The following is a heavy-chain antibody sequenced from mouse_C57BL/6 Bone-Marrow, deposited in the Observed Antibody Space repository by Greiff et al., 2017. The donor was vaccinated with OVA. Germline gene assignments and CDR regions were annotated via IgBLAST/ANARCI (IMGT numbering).Heavy chain of an antibody. CDR2: IYPGSGST. CDR1: GYTFTSYW. J-gene: IGHJ1*03. D-gene: IGHD2-3*01. Sequence: QVHVKQPGAELVKPGASVKMSCKASGYTFTSYWITWVKQRPGQGLEWIGDIYPGSGSTNYNEKFKSKATLTVDTSSSTAYMQLSSLTSEDSAVYYCARSYDGYLYWYFDVWGTGTTVTVSS. CDR3: ARSYDGYLYWYFDV. V-gene: IGHV1-55*01.